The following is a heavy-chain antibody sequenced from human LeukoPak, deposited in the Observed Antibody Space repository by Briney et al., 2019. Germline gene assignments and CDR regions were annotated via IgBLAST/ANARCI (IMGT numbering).Heavy chain of an antibody. J-gene: IGHJ5*02. CDR3: VGPIGYCISTSCSGFDP. CDR2: VSYDGNNK. CDR1: GFTFSSYS. Sequence: GGSLRLSCAASGFTFSSYSMNWVRQAPGKGLEWVAVVSYDGNNKYYADSVKGRFSISRDNSRNTLYLQMNSLKPEDTAVYYCVGPIGYCISTSCSGFDPWGQGTLVTVSS. D-gene: IGHD2-2*01. V-gene: IGHV3-30*03.